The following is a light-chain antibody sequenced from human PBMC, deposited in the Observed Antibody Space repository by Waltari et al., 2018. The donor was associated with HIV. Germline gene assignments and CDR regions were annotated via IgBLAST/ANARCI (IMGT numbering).Light chain of an antibody. CDR3: NSRDSSGNHVV. Sequence: SSELTQDPAVSVALGQTVRITCQGDSLRIYYASWYQQKPGQAPVLVIYGKNNRPSGFPDRFSDSSSGNTASLTITGAQAEDEADYYCNSRDSSGNHVVFGGGTRLTVL. V-gene: IGLV3-19*01. J-gene: IGLJ2*01. CDR2: GKN. CDR1: SLRIYY.